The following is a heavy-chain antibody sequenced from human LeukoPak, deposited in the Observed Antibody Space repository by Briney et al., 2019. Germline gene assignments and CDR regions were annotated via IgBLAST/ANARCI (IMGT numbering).Heavy chain of an antibody. V-gene: IGHV1-8*01. Sequence: ASVTVSFMGSVYTFTSYDIHWLRQAAGQGREWMGCMNPNSGNTGYAQKFQGRVTMTRNTSISTAYMELSSLRSEDTAVYYCAREIAARPYNYYYGMDVWGQGTTVTVSS. J-gene: IGHJ6*02. CDR2: MNPNSGNT. D-gene: IGHD6-6*01. CDR3: AREIAARPYNYYYGMDV. CDR1: VYTFTSYD.